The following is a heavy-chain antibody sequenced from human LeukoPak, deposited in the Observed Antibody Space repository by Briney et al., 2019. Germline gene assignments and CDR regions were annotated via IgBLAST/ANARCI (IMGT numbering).Heavy chain of an antibody. CDR3: IRETHVGLYLEY. D-gene: IGHD3-10*02. Sequence: GGSLRLSCAVSGFTFATYWMHGLRQVPGKGLVWVARINTDGRVTTYADSVKGRFTVSRDNAENTLYLQMNDLRPEDTAIYYCIRETHVGLYLEYWGQGTLATVTS. CDR2: INTDGRVT. CDR1: GFTFATYW. V-gene: IGHV3-74*03. J-gene: IGHJ4*02.